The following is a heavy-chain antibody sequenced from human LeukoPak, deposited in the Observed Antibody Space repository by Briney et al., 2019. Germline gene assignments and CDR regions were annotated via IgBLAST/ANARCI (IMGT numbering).Heavy chain of an antibody. CDR2: INHSGST. D-gene: IGHD3-3*01. CDR3: ARGGRWSGYYTKAAFDI. V-gene: IGHV4-34*01. CDR1: GGSFSGYY. J-gene: IGHJ3*02. Sequence: PSETLSLTCAVYGGSFSGYYWSWIRQPPGKGLEWIGKINHSGSTNYNPSLKSRVTISVDTSKNQFSLKLSSVTAADTAVYYCARGGRWSGYYTKAAFDIWGQGTMVTVSS.